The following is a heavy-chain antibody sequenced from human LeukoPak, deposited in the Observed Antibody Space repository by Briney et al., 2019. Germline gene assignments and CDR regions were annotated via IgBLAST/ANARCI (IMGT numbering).Heavy chain of an antibody. D-gene: IGHD6-19*01. CDR2: IYYSGST. Sequence: MASQTLSLTCTVSGGSISSGGYYWSWIRQHPGKGLERIGYIYYSGSTYYNPSLKSRVTISVDTSKNQFSLKLSSVTAADTAVYYCARAVRASGCHDYWGQGTLVTVSS. CDR1: GGSISSGGYY. J-gene: IGHJ4*02. CDR3: ARAVRASGCHDY. V-gene: IGHV4-31*03.